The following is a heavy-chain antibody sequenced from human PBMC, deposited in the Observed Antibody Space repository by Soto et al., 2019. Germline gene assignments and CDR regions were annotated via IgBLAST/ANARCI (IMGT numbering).Heavy chain of an antibody. V-gene: IGHV1-18*01. J-gene: IGHJ4*02. Sequence: ASVKVSCKASGYSFSSYGINWVRQDPGQGFEWMGWISVYNDYTHYAQKFQDRVTMTTDTSTSTAYMELRSLISDDTAVYYCAIYGPDTDATLSNHWGQGSLVPGSS. CDR2: ISVYNDYT. D-gene: IGHD5-12*01. CDR1: GYSFSSYG. CDR3: AIYGPDTDATLSNH.